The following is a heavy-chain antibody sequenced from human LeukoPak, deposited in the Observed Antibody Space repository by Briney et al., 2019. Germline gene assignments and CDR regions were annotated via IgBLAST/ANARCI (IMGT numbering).Heavy chain of an antibody. Sequence: GGSLRLSCAAFGFTFSSYGMHWVRQAPGKGLEWVAVISYDGSNKYYADSVKGRFTISRDNSKNTLYLQMNSLRAEDTAVYYCAKDRSYGYPAHYYYGMDVWGQGTTVTVSS. D-gene: IGHD5-18*01. V-gene: IGHV3-30*18. CDR3: AKDRSYGYPAHYYYGMDV. CDR2: ISYDGSNK. CDR1: GFTFSSYG. J-gene: IGHJ6*02.